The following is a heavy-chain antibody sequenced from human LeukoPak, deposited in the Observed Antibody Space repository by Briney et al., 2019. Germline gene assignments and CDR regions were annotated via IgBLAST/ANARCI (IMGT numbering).Heavy chain of an antibody. Sequence: GGSLRLSCAASGFTFSSYWMSWVRQAPGKGLEWVANIKQDGSEKYYVDSVKGRFTISRDNAKNSLYLQMNSLRAEDTAVYYCAREDDSSGKGFIDFDYWGQGTLVTVSS. CDR3: AREDDSSGKGFIDFDY. J-gene: IGHJ4*02. CDR1: GFTFSSYW. CDR2: IKQDGSEK. D-gene: IGHD3-22*01. V-gene: IGHV3-7*01.